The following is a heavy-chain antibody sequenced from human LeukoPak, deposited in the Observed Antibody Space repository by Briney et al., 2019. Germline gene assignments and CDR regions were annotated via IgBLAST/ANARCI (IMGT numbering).Heavy chain of an antibody. Sequence: ASVKVSCKASGYTFTSYGISWVRQAPGQGLEWMGWISAYNGNTNYAQKLQGRVTMTTDTSTSTAYMELRSLRSDDTAVYYCARDLGSSGWPEFFDYWGQGTLVPVSS. CDR1: GYTFTSYG. CDR3: ARDLGSSGWPEFFDY. J-gene: IGHJ4*02. CDR2: ISAYNGNT. D-gene: IGHD6-19*01. V-gene: IGHV1-18*01.